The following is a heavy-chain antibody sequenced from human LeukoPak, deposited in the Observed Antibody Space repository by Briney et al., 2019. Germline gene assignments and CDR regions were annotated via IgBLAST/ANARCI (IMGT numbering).Heavy chain of an antibody. V-gene: IGHV4-31*03. J-gene: IGHJ5*02. CDR1: GGSISSGGYY. Sequence: TLSLTCTVSGGSISSGGYYWSWIRQHPGKGLEWIGYIYYSGSTYYNPSLKSRVTISVDTSKNQFSLKLSSVTAADTAVYYCARDNVGYYDFWSGYYNWFDPWGQGTLVTVSS. CDR2: IYYSGST. CDR3: ARDNVGYYDFWSGYYNWFDP. D-gene: IGHD3-3*01.